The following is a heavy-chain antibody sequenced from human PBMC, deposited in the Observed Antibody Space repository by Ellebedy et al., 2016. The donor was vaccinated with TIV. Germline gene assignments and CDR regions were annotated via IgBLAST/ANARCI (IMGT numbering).Heavy chain of an antibody. J-gene: IGHJ5*02. V-gene: IGHV4-31*03. CDR3: ARARVNRDIAYGNWFDP. Sequence: LRLXXTVSGDSISSGDHYWSWIRQYPGKGLEWIGNIYYSGSTYYNPSLKSRLTISVDTSKRQFSLRLSSVTAADTALYDCARARVNRDIAYGNWFDPWGQGTLVTVSS. CDR2: IYYSGST. D-gene: IGHD2-15*01. CDR1: GDSISSGDHY.